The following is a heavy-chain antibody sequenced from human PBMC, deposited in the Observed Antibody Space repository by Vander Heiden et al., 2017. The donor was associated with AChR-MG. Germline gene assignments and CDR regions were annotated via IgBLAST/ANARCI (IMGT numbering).Heavy chain of an antibody. D-gene: IGHD1-7*01. CDR3: ARESNRNYIDAFDI. CDR2: VSPNSGGT. Sequence: QVQLLQSGAEVKKPGASVKVSCKASGYPSTDYYMHWVRQAPGQGLEWLGWVSPNSGGTNYAQKFEDRVTMTRDTSISTAYMELSRLTSDDTAVYFCARESNRNYIDAFDIWGQGTMVTVSS. V-gene: IGHV1-2*02. J-gene: IGHJ3*02. CDR1: GYPSTDYY.